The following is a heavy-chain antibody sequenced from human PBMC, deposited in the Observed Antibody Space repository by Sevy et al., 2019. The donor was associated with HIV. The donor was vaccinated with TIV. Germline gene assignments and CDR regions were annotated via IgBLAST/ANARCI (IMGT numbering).Heavy chain of an antibody. Sequence: GRSLRLSCAASGFTFNDYDMSWVRQAPGKGLKWVSAINWNGAGTSYADSVKGRFTVSRDNAKNSLYLQMNTLRVEDTAFYYCAREKFCGGDCYYFDYWGQGILVTVSS. CDR2: INWNGAGT. CDR3: AREKFCGGDCYYFDY. J-gene: IGHJ4*02. D-gene: IGHD2-21*02. V-gene: IGHV3-20*04. CDR1: GFTFNDYD.